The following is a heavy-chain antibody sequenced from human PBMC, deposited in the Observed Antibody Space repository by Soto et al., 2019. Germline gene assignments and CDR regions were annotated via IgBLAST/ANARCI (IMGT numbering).Heavy chain of an antibody. V-gene: IGHV3-43*01. CDR3: AKEYRAGALFFDY. J-gene: IGHJ4*02. D-gene: IGHD6-19*01. Sequence: GGSLRLSCAASGFTFDDYTMHWVRQAPGKGLEWVSLISWDGGSTYYADSVKGRFTISRDNSKNSLYLQMNSLRTEDTALYYCAKEYRAGALFFDYWGQGTLVTVSS. CDR1: GFTFDDYT. CDR2: ISWDGGST.